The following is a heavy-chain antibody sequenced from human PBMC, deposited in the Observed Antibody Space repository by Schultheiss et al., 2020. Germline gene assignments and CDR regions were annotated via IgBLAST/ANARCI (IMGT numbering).Heavy chain of an antibody. J-gene: IGHJ5*02. V-gene: IGHV4-59*01. CDR1: GGSISSYY. Sequence: SETLSLTCTVSGGSISSYYLSWIRQPPGKGLEWIGYIYYSGNTYYHPSLKSRVTISVYTSKNQFSLKLSSVNAADTAVYYCARIVVVAAMGNWFDPWGQGTMVIV. D-gene: IGHD2-15*01. CDR3: ARIVVVAAMGNWFDP. CDR2: IYYSGNT.